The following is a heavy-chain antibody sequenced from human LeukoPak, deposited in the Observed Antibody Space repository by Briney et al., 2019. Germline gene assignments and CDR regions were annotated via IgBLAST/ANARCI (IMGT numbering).Heavy chain of an antibody. V-gene: IGHV1-69*04. CDR3: ARESEDKSRRAPGEQYGFDG. J-gene: IGHJ6*02. CDR1: GGTFSSYA. Sequence: GSSVKVSCKASGGTFSSYAISWVRQAPGQGLEWMGRIIPILGIANYAQKFQGRYTITADKSTSTAYMELSSLRSEDTAVYYCARESEDKSRRAPGEQYGFDGRGQGTTVTVSS. D-gene: IGHD1/OR15-1a*01. CDR2: IIPILGIA.